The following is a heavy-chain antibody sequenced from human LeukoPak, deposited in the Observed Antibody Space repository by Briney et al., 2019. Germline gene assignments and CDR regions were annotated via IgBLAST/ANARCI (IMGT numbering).Heavy chain of an antibody. D-gene: IGHD2-15*01. CDR1: GLAFSAYK. CDR2: ISTDGYTT. V-gene: IGHV3-74*01. J-gene: IGHJ4*02. Sequence: GSMRLSCAASGLAFSAYKMHWVRQAPRKGLVWVSRISTDGYTTDYADFVQGRFTASRDNTKNTWSLEMNSLRAEDTAVYYCVVGGSPGYWGQGTLVTVSS. CDR3: VVGGSPGY.